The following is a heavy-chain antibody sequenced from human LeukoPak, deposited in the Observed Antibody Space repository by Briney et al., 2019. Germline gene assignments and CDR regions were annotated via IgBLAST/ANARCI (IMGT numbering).Heavy chain of an antibody. J-gene: IGHJ4*02. Sequence: GASVKVSCKASGYTFTGYYMHWVRQAPGQGLEWMGGIIPIFGTANYAQKFQGRVTITADESTSTAYMELSSLRSEDTAVYYCATSSGGSYYLGYWGQGTLVTVSS. CDR3: ATSSGGSYYLGY. CDR1: GYTFTGYY. D-gene: IGHD3-10*01. V-gene: IGHV1-69*13. CDR2: IIPIFGTA.